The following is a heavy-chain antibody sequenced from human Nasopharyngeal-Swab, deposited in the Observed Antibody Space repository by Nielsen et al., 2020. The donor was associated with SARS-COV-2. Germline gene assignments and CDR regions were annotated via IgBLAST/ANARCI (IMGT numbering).Heavy chain of an antibody. V-gene: IGHV3-21*01. D-gene: IGHD1-26*01. CDR3: ARAKASGSLKYYGMDV. Sequence: GESLKISCAASGFTFSSYSMNWVRQAPGKGLELVSSISSSSSYIYYADSVKGRFTISRDNAKNSLYLQMNSLRAEDTAVYYCARAKASGSLKYYGMDVWGQGTTVTVSS. J-gene: IGHJ6*02. CDR1: GFTFSSYS. CDR2: ISSSSSYI.